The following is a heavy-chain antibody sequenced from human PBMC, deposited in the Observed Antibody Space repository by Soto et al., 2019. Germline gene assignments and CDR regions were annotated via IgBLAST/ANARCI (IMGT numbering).Heavy chain of an antibody. J-gene: IGHJ5*02. D-gene: IGHD3-10*01. V-gene: IGHV3-23*01. Sequence: PGGSLRLSCAASGFPFSTTDMSWVRQAPGKGLEWVSTIGGSGETTYYADSVKGRFTISRDNSKNTLYLQMNSLRADDTALYYCAKNSGWFNTWGQGALVTAPQ. CDR2: IGGSGETT. CDR3: AKNSGWFNT. CDR1: GFPFSTTD.